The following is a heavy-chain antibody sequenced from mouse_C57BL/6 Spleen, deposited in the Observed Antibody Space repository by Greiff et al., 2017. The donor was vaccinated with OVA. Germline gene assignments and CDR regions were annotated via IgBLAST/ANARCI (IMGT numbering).Heavy chain of an antibody. CDR3: ARGEVDYYGSSYFDY. CDR1: GYAFTNYL. J-gene: IGHJ2*01. V-gene: IGHV1-54*01. CDR2: INPGSGGT. Sequence: LVESGAELVRPGTSVKVSCKASGYAFTNYLIEWVKQRPGQGLEWIGVINPGSGGTNYNEKFKGKATLTADKSSSTAYMQLSSLTSEDSAVYCCARGEVDYYGSSYFDYWGQGTTLTVYS. D-gene: IGHD1-1*01.